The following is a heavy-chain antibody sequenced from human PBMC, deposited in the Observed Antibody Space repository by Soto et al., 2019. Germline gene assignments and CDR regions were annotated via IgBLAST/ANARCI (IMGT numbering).Heavy chain of an antibody. D-gene: IGHD3-22*01. Sequence: SVKVSFKASGGTFSSYAISWVRRAPGQGLEWMGGIIPIFGTANYAQKFQGRVTITADESTSTAYMELSSLRSEDTAVYYCARGRTYYYDSSGYYLDWFDPWGQGTLVTVSS. CDR3: ARGRTYYYDSSGYYLDWFDP. CDR2: IIPIFGTA. CDR1: GGTFSSYA. J-gene: IGHJ5*02. V-gene: IGHV1-69*13.